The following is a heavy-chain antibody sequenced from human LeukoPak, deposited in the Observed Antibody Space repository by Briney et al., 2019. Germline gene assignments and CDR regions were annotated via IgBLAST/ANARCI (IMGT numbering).Heavy chain of an antibody. CDR3: ARSGIAASGTGFDP. V-gene: IGHV4-59*01. CDR2: IYYSGST. J-gene: IGHJ5*02. Sequence: PSETLSLTCTVSGGSIRSYYWSWIRQPPGKGLEWIGYIYYSGSTIYNPSLKSRVTISVDTSKNQFSLKLSSVTAADTAVYYCARSGIAASGTGFDPWGQGTLVAVSS. CDR1: GGSIRSYY. D-gene: IGHD6-13*01.